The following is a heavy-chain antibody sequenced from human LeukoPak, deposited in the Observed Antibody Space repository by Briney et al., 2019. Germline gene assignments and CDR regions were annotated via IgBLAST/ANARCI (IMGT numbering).Heavy chain of an antibody. D-gene: IGHD2-15*01. CDR1: GGSISSGGYY. V-gene: IGHV4-61*02. Sequence: SETLSLTCTVSGGSISSGGYYWSWIRQPAGKGLEWIGRIYTSGSTNYNPSLKSRVTISVDTSKNQFSLKLSSVTAADTAVYYCAREPALGYCSGGSCYSREHYYMDVWGKGTTVTVSS. CDR2: IYTSGST. CDR3: AREPALGYCSGGSCYSREHYYMDV. J-gene: IGHJ6*03.